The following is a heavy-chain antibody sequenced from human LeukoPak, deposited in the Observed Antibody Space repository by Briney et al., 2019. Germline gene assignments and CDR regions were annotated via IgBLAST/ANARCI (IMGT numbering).Heavy chain of an antibody. J-gene: IGHJ4*02. Sequence: GGSLRLSCAASGFTFSSYAMSWVRQAPGKGLEWVSGISGSGGSTNYADSVKGRFTISRDNSKNMVYLQMSSLRAEDTAVYYCTKALYGGNSDWGQGTQVTVS. D-gene: IGHD3-10*01. CDR3: TKALYGGNSD. CDR1: GFTFSSYA. CDR2: ISGSGGST. V-gene: IGHV3-23*01.